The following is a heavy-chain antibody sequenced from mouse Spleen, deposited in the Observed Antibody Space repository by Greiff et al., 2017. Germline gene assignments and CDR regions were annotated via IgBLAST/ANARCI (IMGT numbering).Heavy chain of an antibody. V-gene: IGHV5-9-1*02. D-gene: IGHD4-1*01. CDR2: ISSGGDYI. J-gene: IGHJ2*01. CDR3: TRDLNWDVGYFDY. CDR1: GFTFSSYA. Sequence: DVMLVESGEGLVKPGGSLKLSCAASGFTFSSYAMSWVRQTPEKRLEWVAYISSGGDYIYYADTVKGRFTISRDNARNTLYLQMSSLKSEDTAMYYCTRDLNWDVGYFDYWGQGTTLTVSS.